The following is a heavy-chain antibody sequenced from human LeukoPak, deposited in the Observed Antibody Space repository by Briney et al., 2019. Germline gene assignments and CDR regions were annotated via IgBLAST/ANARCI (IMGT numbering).Heavy chain of an antibody. Sequence: PGGSLRLSCAASGFTFSDYYMSWIRQAPGKGLEWVSYISSSGSTIYYADSVKGRFTISRDNAKNSLYLQMNSLRAEDTAVYYCAREGYSSSSPYYYYGMDLWGQGTTVTVSS. CDR3: AREGYSSSSPYYYYGMDL. D-gene: IGHD6-6*01. V-gene: IGHV3-11*01. J-gene: IGHJ6*02. CDR2: ISSSGSTI. CDR1: GFTFSDYY.